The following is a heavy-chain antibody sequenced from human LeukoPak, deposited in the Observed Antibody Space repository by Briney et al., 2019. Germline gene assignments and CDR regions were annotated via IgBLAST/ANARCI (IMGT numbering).Heavy chain of an antibody. J-gene: IGHJ3*02. Sequence: GGSLRLSCAASGFTFSSYGMHWVRQAPGKGLEWVAFIRYDGSNKYYADSVKGRFTISRDNSKNTLYLQMNSLRAEDTAVYYCAKSIVVVPAPGDAFDIWGQGTMVTVSS. D-gene: IGHD2-2*01. CDR3: AKSIVVVPAPGDAFDI. V-gene: IGHV3-30*02. CDR1: GFTFSSYG. CDR2: IRYDGSNK.